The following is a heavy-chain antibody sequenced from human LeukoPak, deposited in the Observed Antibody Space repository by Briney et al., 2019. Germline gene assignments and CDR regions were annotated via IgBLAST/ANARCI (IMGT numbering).Heavy chain of an antibody. CDR1: GYTFTGYY. Sequence: SCKASGYTFTGYYMHWVRQAPGKGLEWVAVISYDGSNKYYADSVKGRFTISRDNSKNTLYLQMNSLRAEDTAVYYCAKRDYWGQGTLVTVSS. CDR3: AKRDY. CDR2: ISYDGSNK. J-gene: IGHJ4*02. V-gene: IGHV3-30*18.